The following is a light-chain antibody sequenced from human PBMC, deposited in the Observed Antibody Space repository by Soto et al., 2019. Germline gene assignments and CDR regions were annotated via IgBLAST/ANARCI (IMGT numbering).Light chain of an antibody. CDR2: EVS. V-gene: IGLV2-14*01. Sequence: QSFLTHPASLSGSPGQSITISCTGTSSGVGGYNYVSWYQQHPGKAPKLMIYEVSNRPSGVSNRFSGSKSGNTASLTISGLQAEDEADYYCSSYTSSSSYVCGTGTKVTVL. CDR3: SSYTSSSSYV. J-gene: IGLJ1*01. CDR1: SSGVGGYNY.